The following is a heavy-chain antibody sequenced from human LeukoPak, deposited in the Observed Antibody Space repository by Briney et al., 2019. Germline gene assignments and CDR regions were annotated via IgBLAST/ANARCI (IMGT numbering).Heavy chain of an antibody. CDR2: IYYSGST. CDR3: ARDLGYYDSSGYYINWFDP. Sequence: SETLSLTCSVSGGSVNKWYWSWIRQPPGKGLEWIGYIYYSGSTNYNPSLKSRVTISVDTSKNQFSLKLSSVTAADTAVHYCARDLGYYDSSGYYINWFDPWGQGTLVTVSS. J-gene: IGHJ5*02. D-gene: IGHD3-22*01. V-gene: IGHV4-59*02. CDR1: GGSVNKWY.